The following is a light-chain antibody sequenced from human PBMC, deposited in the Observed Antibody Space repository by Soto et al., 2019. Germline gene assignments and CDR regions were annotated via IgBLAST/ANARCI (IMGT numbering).Light chain of an antibody. CDR2: QAS. V-gene: IGKV1-5*03. J-gene: IGKJ1*01. CDR1: QSISSR. Sequence: DSQMTQSPSTLSASVVDRVSITFRASQSISSRLAWYQQKPGKATKLLIYQASNLESGVPSRFSGSGSGTEFTLTISSLQADDFATYHCQQFNSYSWTFGQGTKVDIK. CDR3: QQFNSYSWT.